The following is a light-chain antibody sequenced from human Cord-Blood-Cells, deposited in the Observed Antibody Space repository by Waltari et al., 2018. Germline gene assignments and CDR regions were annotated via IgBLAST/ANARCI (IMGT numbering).Light chain of an antibody. Sequence: DIQMTQSPSTLSASVGDRVTITCRASQRISSWLAWYQQKPGKAPKLLIYYASSLESGVPSRFSGSGSGTEFTLTISSLQPDDFATYYCQQYNGYWTFGQGTKVEIK. CDR3: QQYNGYWT. J-gene: IGKJ1*01. CDR1: QRISSW. V-gene: IGKV1-5*01. CDR2: YAS.